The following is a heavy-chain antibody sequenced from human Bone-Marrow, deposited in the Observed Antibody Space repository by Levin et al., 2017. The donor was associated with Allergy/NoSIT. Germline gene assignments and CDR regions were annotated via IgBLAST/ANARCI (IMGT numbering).Heavy chain of an antibody. D-gene: IGHD3-9*01. V-gene: IGHV3-9*01. Sequence: SLKISCAASGFTFDDYAMHWVRQAPGKGLEWVSGISWNSGSIGYADSVKGRFTISRDNAKNSLYLQMNSLRAEDTALYYCAKALDINKYYYYGMDVWGQGTTVTVSS. CDR1: GFTFDDYA. J-gene: IGHJ6*02. CDR2: ISWNSGSI. CDR3: AKALDINKYYYYGMDV.